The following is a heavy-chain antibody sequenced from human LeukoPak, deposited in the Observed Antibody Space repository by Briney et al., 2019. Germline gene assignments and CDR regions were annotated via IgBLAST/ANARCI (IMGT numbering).Heavy chain of an antibody. Sequence: GGSLRLSCAASGFTFSRHDMNWVRQAPGKGLEWVSYITTSWSSISYTDSAKGRFTISTDNTKNSLYLQMNTRRADDTAVYYCARGARPGSNVVVIGLSVDNWGQRTLGTASS. CDR1: GFTFSRHD. J-gene: IGHJ4*02. D-gene: IGHD3-22*01. CDR2: ITTSWSSI. V-gene: IGHV3-48*03. CDR3: ARGARPGSNVVVIGLSVDN.